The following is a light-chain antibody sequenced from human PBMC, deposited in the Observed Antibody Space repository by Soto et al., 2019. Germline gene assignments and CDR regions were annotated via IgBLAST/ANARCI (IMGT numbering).Light chain of an antibody. CDR2: GAS. Sequence: EVVMTQSPATLSVSPGERATLSCRASQSVTTNLAWYQQKPGQAPRLLIYGASTRATGVPARFSGSGSGTDFTLTINSLQSEDFAVYYCQQYYNWPPYTFGKGTNVEIK. J-gene: IGKJ2*01. CDR3: QQYYNWPPYT. V-gene: IGKV3-15*01. CDR1: QSVTTN.